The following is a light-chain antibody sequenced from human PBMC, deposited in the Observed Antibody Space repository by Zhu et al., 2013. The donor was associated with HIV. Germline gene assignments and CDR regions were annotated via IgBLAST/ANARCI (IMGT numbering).Light chain of an antibody. CDR3: SLVYSHVAM. Sequence: QAVVTQEASLTVSPGGTVTLTCGSTTGAVTSGHWPYWFQQMPGQAPRTLIYDTTHRHSWTPARFSGSLLGGKAVLTLSAAQAEDEADYYCSLVYSHVAMFGGGTKLTVL. V-gene: IGLV7-46*01. CDR1: TGAVTSGHW. J-gene: IGLJ3*02. CDR2: DTT.